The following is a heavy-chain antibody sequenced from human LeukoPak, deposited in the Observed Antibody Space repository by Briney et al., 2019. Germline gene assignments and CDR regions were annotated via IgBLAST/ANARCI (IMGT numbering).Heavy chain of an antibody. CDR2: INPNSGGT. V-gene: IGHV1-2*02. CDR3: ARVDDSGWYIWRDY. D-gene: IGHD6-19*01. J-gene: IGHJ4*02. CDR1: GYTFTGYY. Sequence: ASVKVSCKASGYTFTGYYMHWVRQAPGQGLEWMGWINPNSGGTNYAQKFQGRVTMTRDTSISTAYMELRRLRSDDTAVYYCARVDDSGWYIWRDYWGQGTLVTVSS.